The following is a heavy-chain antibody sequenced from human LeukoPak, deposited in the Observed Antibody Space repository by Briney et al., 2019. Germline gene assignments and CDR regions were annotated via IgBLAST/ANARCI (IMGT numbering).Heavy chain of an antibody. D-gene: IGHD5-24*01. J-gene: IGHJ6*02. Sequence: PGGSLRLSCAASGFTFSSYSMNWVRQAPGKGLAWVSYISSSSSTIYYADSVKGRFTISRDNAKNSLYLQMNSLRDEDTAVYYCARDFEMATISYYYYGMDVWGQGTTVTVSS. CDR2: ISSSSSTI. CDR3: ARDFEMATISYYYYGMDV. CDR1: GFTFSSYS. V-gene: IGHV3-48*02.